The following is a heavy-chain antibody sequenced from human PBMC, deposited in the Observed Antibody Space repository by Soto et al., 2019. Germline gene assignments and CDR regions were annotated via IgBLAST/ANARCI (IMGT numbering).Heavy chain of an antibody. V-gene: IGHV1-69*01. Sequence: QVQLVQSGAEVKKPGSSVKVSCKASGGTFSSYAISWVRQAPGQGLEWMGGIIPIFGTANYAQKFQGRVTSTADESTSKAYMELSRLRSEDTAVNYWARRVVVVPAAIGVWFDPWGQGTLVTVSS. CDR2: IIPIFGTA. CDR1: GGTFSSYA. J-gene: IGHJ5*02. CDR3: ARRVVVVPAAIGVWFDP. D-gene: IGHD2-2*01.